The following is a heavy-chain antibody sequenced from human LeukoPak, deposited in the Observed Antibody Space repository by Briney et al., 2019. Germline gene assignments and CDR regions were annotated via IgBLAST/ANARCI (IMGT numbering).Heavy chain of an antibody. J-gene: IGHJ3*02. V-gene: IGHV3-30*03. D-gene: IGHD5-12*01. Sequence: GSLRLSCAASGFTFSSYGIHWVRLAPGKGLEWVAVISDDGTRKYYADSVQGRFTISRDNSKNTLYLQMNSLRAEDMAVYYCARVFSGYAFDIWGQGTMVTVSS. CDR1: GFTFSSYG. CDR3: ARVFSGYAFDI. CDR2: ISDDGTRK.